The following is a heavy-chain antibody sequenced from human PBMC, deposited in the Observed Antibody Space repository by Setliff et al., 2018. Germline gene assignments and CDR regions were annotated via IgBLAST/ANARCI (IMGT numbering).Heavy chain of an antibody. CDR2: AYYNGDS. V-gene: IGHV4-39*01. CDR3: ARHVGTRSRGYNYYYYFMDV. Sequence: SETLSLTCTVSGGSLSGSLRGYAVFWGWIRQSPGKELEWIGSAYYNGDSYYNPSLKSRVTMSVDTSRNQFSLHLISGTAADTAVYYCARHVGTRSRGYNYYYYFMDVWGKGTTVTVSS. J-gene: IGHJ6*03. D-gene: IGHD3-10*01. CDR1: GGSLSGSLRGYAVF.